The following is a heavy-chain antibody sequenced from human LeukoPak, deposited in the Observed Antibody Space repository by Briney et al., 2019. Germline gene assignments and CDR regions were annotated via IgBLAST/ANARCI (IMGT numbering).Heavy chain of an antibody. CDR1: GVSITNYY. Sequence: SETLSLTCSVSGVSITNYYWSWIRQPPGKGLEWIGYVSSSGSANYNPSLRSRVTFSVDTSKNQFSLRLTSVTPADTAVYHCAVRAAVSGVITPFDYWGQGTLVTVSS. CDR2: VSSSGSA. J-gene: IGHJ4*02. D-gene: IGHD3-3*01. CDR3: AVRAAVSGVITPFDY. V-gene: IGHV4-59*01.